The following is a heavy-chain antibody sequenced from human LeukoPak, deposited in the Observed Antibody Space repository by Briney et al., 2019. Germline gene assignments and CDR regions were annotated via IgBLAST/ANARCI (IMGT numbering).Heavy chain of an antibody. CDR3: VKTYGYCSSSGCYVFDY. J-gene: IGHJ4*02. V-gene: IGHV3-64D*09. CDR2: ITGNVDTT. D-gene: IGHD2-2*01. CDR1: GFIFRNYA. Sequence: GGSLRLSCSASGFIFRNYAMHWVRQAPGKGLDYVSGITGNVDTTYYADSVRGRFTISRDNSKNTLSLQMSSLRAEDTAVYYCVKTYGYCSSSGCYVFDYWGQGTLVTVSS.